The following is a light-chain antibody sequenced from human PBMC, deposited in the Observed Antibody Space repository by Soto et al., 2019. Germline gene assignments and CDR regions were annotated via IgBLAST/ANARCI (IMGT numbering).Light chain of an antibody. CDR3: QQYGSSPYA. Sequence: IVLTQSPGTLSLSPGERATLSCRASQSVSDNYLAWYQHKPGQAPRLLIYDASTRATAIPDRFSVSGSGTDFTLTVTSLEPEDFAVYYCQQYGSSPYAFGQGTKLEIK. CDR1: QSVSDNY. J-gene: IGKJ2*01. CDR2: DAS. V-gene: IGKV3-20*01.